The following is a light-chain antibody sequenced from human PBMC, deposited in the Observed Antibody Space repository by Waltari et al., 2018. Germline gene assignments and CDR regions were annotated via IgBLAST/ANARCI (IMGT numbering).Light chain of an antibody. Sequence: EIVLTQSPATLSLSPGERATLSCRASQSVSSYLAWYQQKPGQAPRLLIYDASNRATGIPARFSGSGSVTDFTLTISNLEPEDFAVYYCQQRSNWPPFTFVPETKVDIK. CDR3: QQRSNWPPFT. V-gene: IGKV3-11*01. CDR1: QSVSSY. J-gene: IGKJ3*01. CDR2: DAS.